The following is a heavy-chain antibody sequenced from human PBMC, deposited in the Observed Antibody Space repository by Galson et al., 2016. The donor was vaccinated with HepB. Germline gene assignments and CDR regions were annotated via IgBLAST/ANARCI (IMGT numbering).Heavy chain of an antibody. V-gene: IGHV3-33*01. J-gene: IGHJ4*02. CDR1: GLTFSNYG. Sequence: SLRLSCAASGLTFSNYGTHWVRQAPGKGLEWVAVIWYDGSNKYYADSVKGRFTISRDNSKNTLYLQMNSLRAEDTAVYYCARGYSSSWYLYYFDYWGQGTLVTVSS. CDR2: IWYDGSNK. CDR3: ARGYSSSWYLYYFDY. D-gene: IGHD6-13*01.